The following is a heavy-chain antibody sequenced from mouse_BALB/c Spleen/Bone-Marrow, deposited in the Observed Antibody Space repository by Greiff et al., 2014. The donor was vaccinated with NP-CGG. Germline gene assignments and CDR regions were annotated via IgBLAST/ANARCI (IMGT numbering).Heavy chain of an antibody. CDR1: GYTFTSYY. Sequence: VQLQQSGAELVKPGASVKLSCKASGYTFTSYYMYWVKQRPGQGLEWIGEINPNNDGTNFNEKFKSKATLTVDKSSSTAYMQLSSPTSEDSAVYYCARAAYDPYAMDYWGQGTSVTVSS. V-gene: IGHV1S81*02. CDR3: ARAAYDPYAMDY. J-gene: IGHJ4*01. CDR2: INPNNDGT. D-gene: IGHD2-3*01.